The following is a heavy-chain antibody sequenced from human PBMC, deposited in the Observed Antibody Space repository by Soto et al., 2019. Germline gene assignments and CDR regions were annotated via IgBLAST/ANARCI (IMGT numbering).Heavy chain of an antibody. D-gene: IGHD6-19*01. J-gene: IGHJ2*01. V-gene: IGHV4-39*01. CDR1: GGSISSSSYY. CDR2: IYYSGST. CDR3: AAPRSGWRYWYFDL. Sequence: QLQLQESGPGLVKPSETLSLTCTVSGGSISSSSYYWGWIRQPPGKGLEWIGSIYYSGSTYYNPSLKSRVTISVDTSKNQFPLKLSSVTAADTAVYYCAAPRSGWRYWYFDLWGRGTLVTVSS.